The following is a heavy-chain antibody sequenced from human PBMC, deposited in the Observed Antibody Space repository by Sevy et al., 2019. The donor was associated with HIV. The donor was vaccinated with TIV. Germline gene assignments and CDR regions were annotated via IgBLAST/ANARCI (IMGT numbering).Heavy chain of an antibody. CDR1: GGSVSSGSYF. CDR2: IYYNGNT. Sequence: SETLSLTCTVSGGSVSSGSYFWTWIRQPPGKRLEWIGYIYYNGNTNYNPSLNSRAAISVDTSKNQFSLKLSSVTTADTALYYCARENSGWLFDYWGQGTVVTVSS. D-gene: IGHD6-19*01. CDR3: ARENSGWLFDY. J-gene: IGHJ4*02. V-gene: IGHV4-61*01.